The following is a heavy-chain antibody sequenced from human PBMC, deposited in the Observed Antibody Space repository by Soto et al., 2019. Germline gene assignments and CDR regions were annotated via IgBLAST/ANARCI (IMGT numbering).Heavy chain of an antibody. CDR1: GYTFTSYG. J-gene: IGHJ5*02. Sequence: QVQLVQSGAEVKKPGASVKVSCKASGYTFTSYGISWVRQAPGQGLEWMGWISAHNGNTNYAQKLQGRVTMTTDTSTSTAYMELRSLRSDDTAVYYCASLGSYDSSGYYESWFDPWGQGTLVTVSS. D-gene: IGHD3-22*01. CDR3: ASLGSYDSSGYYESWFDP. V-gene: IGHV1-18*01. CDR2: ISAHNGNT.